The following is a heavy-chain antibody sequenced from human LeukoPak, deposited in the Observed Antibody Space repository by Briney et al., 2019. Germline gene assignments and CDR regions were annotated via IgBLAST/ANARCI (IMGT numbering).Heavy chain of an antibody. CDR3: ARWVGTQLDF. CDR2: ISNDGGRV. CDR1: GFTFSSSA. Sequence: GGSLRLSCAASGFTFSSSAMHWVRQAPGKRLETVSAISNDGGRVYYGDSVKGRFTISRDNSKNTLYLQMGSLRAEDMAVYYCARWVGTQLDFWGQGTLVTVSS. J-gene: IGHJ4*02. D-gene: IGHD1-14*01. V-gene: IGHV3-64*02.